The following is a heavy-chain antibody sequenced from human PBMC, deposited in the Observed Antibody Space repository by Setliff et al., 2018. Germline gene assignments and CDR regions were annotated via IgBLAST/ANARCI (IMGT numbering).Heavy chain of an antibody. Sequence: ASVKVSCKASGYTFTDYYIHWIRQAPGQGLEWMGWINANGGANGQSYKFRGRVAMTRDTSISAVFMELNGLTSDDTAVYYCARGRQVHRHLVIVPAAAFDFWGQGAQVTVPQ. CDR3: ARGRQVHRHLVIVPAAAFDF. CDR2: INANGGAN. V-gene: IGHV1-2*07. D-gene: IGHD2-2*01. CDR1: GYTFTDYY. J-gene: IGHJ4*02.